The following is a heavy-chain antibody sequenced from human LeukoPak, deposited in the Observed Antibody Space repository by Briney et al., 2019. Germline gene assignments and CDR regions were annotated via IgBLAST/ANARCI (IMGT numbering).Heavy chain of an antibody. Sequence: GGSLRLSCAASGFTFSDSWMSWVRQAPGKGLEWVANMNQDGSAKGYVDSVEGRFTISRDNARNSLYLQMSSLRPEGTAVYYCATYTHWVAGDVWGQGTTVTVSS. CDR3: ATYTHWVAGDV. V-gene: IGHV3-7*01. D-gene: IGHD3-16*01. J-gene: IGHJ6*02. CDR1: GFTFSDSW. CDR2: MNQDGSAK.